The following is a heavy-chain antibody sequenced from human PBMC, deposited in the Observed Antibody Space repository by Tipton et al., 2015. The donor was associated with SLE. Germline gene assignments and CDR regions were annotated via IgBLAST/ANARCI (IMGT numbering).Heavy chain of an antibody. J-gene: IGHJ4*02. CDR3: ARLGWGLLGDF. CDR1: GGSISSSSYY. D-gene: IGHD1-26*01. CDR2: IYYSGST. Sequence: TLSLTCNVYGGSISSSSYYWGWIRQPPGKGLEWIGNIYYSGSTYYNPSLKSRVTISVDTSKNQFSLKLSSVTAADTAVYYCARLGWGLLGDFWGKGNRVTVSS. V-gene: IGHV4-39*01.